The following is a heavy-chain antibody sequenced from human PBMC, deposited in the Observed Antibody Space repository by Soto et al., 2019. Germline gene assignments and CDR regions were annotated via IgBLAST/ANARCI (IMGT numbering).Heavy chain of an antibody. D-gene: IGHD3-22*01. V-gene: IGHV3-21*01. CDR1: GFTFCSYS. CDR2: ISSSSSYI. Sequence: PGGSLRLSCAASGFTFCSYSMNWVRQAPGKGLGWVSSISSSSSYIYYADSVKGRFTISRDNAKNSLYLQMNSLRAEDTAVYYCARVKDYYDSSGYYFSGMDVWGQGTTVTVSS. CDR3: ARVKDYYDSSGYYFSGMDV. J-gene: IGHJ6*02.